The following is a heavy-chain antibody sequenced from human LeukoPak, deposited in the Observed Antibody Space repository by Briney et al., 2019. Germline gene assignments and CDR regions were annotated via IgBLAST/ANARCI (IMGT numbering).Heavy chain of an antibody. V-gene: IGHV4-30-2*01. CDR3: ARGPDSNYDWFDP. J-gene: IGHJ5*02. Sequence: PSQTLSLTCTVSGGSISGGGYYWSWIRQPPGKGLEWIGYIYHSGSTYYNPSLKSRVTISVDRSKNQFSLKLSSVTAADTAVYYCARGPDSNYDWFDPWGQGTLVTVSS. CDR1: GGSISGGGYY. D-gene: IGHD4-11*01. CDR2: IYHSGST.